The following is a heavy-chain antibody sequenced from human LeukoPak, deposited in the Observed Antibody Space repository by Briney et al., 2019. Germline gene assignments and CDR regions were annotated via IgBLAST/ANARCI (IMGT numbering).Heavy chain of an antibody. Sequence: GGSLRLSCAASGFTFSSYGMHWVRQAPGKGLEWVAVIWYDGSNKYYADSVKGRFTISRDNSKNTLYLQMNSLRAEDTAVYYCARDMGAYYYDSSGPTWFDHWGQGTLVTVSS. CDR2: IWYDGSNK. CDR3: ARDMGAYYYDSSGPTWFDH. CDR1: GFTFSSYG. J-gene: IGHJ5*02. D-gene: IGHD3-22*01. V-gene: IGHV3-33*01.